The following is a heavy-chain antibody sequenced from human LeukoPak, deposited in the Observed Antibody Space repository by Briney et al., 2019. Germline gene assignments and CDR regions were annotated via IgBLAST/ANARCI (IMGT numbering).Heavy chain of an antibody. D-gene: IGHD1-26*01. J-gene: IGHJ4*02. CDR3: AKGTKWELLMGAFDY. V-gene: IGHV3-23*01. CDR2: INGGTT. Sequence: GGSLRLSCAASGIIFSSDAMTWVRQAPGKGLEWVSSINGGTTLYAASVEGRFTISRDSSKNTLFLQMNSLRAEDTAVYYCAKGTKWELLMGAFDYWGQGTLVTVSS. CDR1: GIIFSSDA.